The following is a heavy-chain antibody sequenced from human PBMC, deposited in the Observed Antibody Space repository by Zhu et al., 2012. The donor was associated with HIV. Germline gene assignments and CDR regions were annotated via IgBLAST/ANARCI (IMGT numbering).Heavy chain of an antibody. CDR1: GSSINTANY. CDR2: IYRSGAT. CDR3: ARTGXDNHHASFDI. Sequence: QVQLQGSGPGLVKPSETLSLTCDVSGSSINTANYWGWIRQPPGKGLEWIANIYRSGATYYNPSLRSRATISLDTSRNLFLLRLNSVTAADTAIYYCARTGXDNHHASFDIWDQGPLITVS. V-gene: IGHV4-38-2*01. D-gene: IGHD1-1*01. J-gene: IGHJ3*02.